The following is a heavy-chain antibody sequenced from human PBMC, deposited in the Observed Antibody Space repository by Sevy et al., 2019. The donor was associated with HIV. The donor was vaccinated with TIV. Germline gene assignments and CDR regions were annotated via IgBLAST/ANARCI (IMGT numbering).Heavy chain of an antibody. CDR2: ISYDGSNK. CDR1: GFTFSSYA. V-gene: IGHV3-30-3*01. Sequence: GGSLRLSCAASGFTFSSYAMHWVRQAPGKGLEWVAVISYDGSNKYYADSVKGRFTISRDNSKNTLYLQMNSLRAEDTAVNYCARGVPAADKSRFDYWGQGTLVTVSS. J-gene: IGHJ4*02. CDR3: ARGVPAADKSRFDY. D-gene: IGHD2-2*01.